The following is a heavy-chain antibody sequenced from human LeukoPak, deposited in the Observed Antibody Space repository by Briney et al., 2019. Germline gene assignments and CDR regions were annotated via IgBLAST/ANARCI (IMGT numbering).Heavy chain of an antibody. V-gene: IGHV1-69*13. D-gene: IGHD3-9*01. Sequence: SVKVSCKASGGTFSSYAIGWVRQAPGQGLEWMGGIIPLFGTANYAQKFQGRVTITADESTSTAHMELSSLRSEDTAVYYCARLPEIVILPVALDPIFGHWGQGTLVTVSS. CDR1: GGTFSSYA. J-gene: IGHJ4*02. CDR2: IIPLFGTA. CDR3: ARLPEIVILPVALDPIFGH.